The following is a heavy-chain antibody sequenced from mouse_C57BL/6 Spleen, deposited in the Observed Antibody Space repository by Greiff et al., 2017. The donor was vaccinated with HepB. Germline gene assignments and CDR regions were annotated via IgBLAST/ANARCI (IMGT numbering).Heavy chain of an antibody. Sequence: EVQLQQSGAELVRPGASVKLSCTASGFNIKDDYMHWVKQRPEQGLEWIGWIDPENGDTEYASKFQGKATITADTSSNTAYLQLSSLTSEDTAVYYCTTDDYDDYFDYWGQGTTLTVSS. CDR1: GFNIKDDY. CDR3: TTDDYDDYFDY. D-gene: IGHD2-4*01. J-gene: IGHJ2*01. V-gene: IGHV14-4*01. CDR2: IDPENGDT.